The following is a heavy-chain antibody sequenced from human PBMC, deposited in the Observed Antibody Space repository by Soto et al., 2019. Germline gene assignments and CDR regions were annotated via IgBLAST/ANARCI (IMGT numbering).Heavy chain of an antibody. D-gene: IGHD3-16*01. CDR2: LNRSGST. Sequence: QVQLQQWGAGLLKPSETLSLTCAVYGGSLSGYYWSWIRQPPGKGLEWIGELNRSGSTNYIPSLKSRVTISVATSKNQFSLKLSSVTAADTAVYYCARGLLGGAATWGQGTLVTVSS. J-gene: IGHJ5*02. CDR1: GGSLSGYY. V-gene: IGHV4-34*01. CDR3: ARGLLGGAAT.